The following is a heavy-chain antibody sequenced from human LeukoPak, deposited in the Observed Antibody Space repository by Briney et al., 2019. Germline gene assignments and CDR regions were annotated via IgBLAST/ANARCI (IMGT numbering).Heavy chain of an antibody. Sequence: GESLKISCKGSGYRFTNHWIGWVRQMPGKGLEWMGIIYPGDSDTRYSPSFQGQVTISADKSISTAYLQWSSPKASDTAMYYCARRGYYDSSGYVVAFDIWGQGTMVTVSS. D-gene: IGHD3-22*01. J-gene: IGHJ3*02. CDR2: IYPGDSDT. V-gene: IGHV5-51*01. CDR1: GYRFTNHW. CDR3: ARRGYYDSSGYVVAFDI.